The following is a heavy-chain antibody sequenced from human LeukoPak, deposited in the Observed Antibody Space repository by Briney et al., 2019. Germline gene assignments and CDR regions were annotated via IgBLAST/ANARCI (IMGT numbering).Heavy chain of an antibody. CDR3: AKGGASVTRYVDY. CDR2: MSNSGENT. Sequence: GGSLRLSCAASGFTFSSYSMQWVRQTPGRGLEWVGIMSNSGENTFYGEAVKGRVTISRDNSQNTLYLQMNSLSPEDTAVYYCAKGGASVTRYVDYWGQGTLVTVSS. J-gene: IGHJ4*02. D-gene: IGHD4-17*01. V-gene: IGHV3-30*18. CDR1: GFTFSSYS.